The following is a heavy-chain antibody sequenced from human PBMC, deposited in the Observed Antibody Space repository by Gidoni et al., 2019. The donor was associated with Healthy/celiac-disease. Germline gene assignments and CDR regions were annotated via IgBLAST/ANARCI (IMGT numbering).Heavy chain of an antibody. Sequence: WGRLGPGKGLEWVANIKQDGSEKYYVDSVKGRFTISRDNAKNSLYLQMNSLRAEDTAVYYCARDWGGRWLAYNWFDPWGQGTLVTVSS. CDR2: IKQDGSEK. J-gene: IGHJ5*02. D-gene: IGHD6-19*01. V-gene: IGHV3-7*04. CDR3: ARDWGGRWLAYNWFDP.